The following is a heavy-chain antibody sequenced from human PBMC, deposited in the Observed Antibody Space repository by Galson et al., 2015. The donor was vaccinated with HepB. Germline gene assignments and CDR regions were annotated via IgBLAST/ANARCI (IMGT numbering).Heavy chain of an antibody. Sequence: SETLSLTCAVYGGSFSGYYWSWIRQPPGKGLEWIGEINRSGSTNYNSSLKSRVTISLDTSKNQLSLKLSSVTAADTAVYYCASFPYDDVDYWGQGTLVTVSS. CDR1: GGSFSGYY. CDR3: ASFPYDDVDY. V-gene: IGHV4-34*01. J-gene: IGHJ4*02. D-gene: IGHD5-12*01. CDR2: INRSGST.